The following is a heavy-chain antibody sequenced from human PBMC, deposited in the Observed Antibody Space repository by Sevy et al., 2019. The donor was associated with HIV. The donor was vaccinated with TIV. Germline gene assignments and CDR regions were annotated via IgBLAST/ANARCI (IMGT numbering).Heavy chain of an antibody. CDR3: ATVDTAMATIDY. J-gene: IGHJ4*02. Sequence: ASVKVSCKASGYTFTGQYIHWVRQAPGQGLEWMGWISAYNGNTNYAQKLQGRVTMTTDTSTSTAYMELRSLRSDDTAVYYCATVDTAMATIDYWGQGTLVTVSS. CDR2: ISAYNGNT. V-gene: IGHV1-18*01. D-gene: IGHD5-18*01. CDR1: GYTFTGQY.